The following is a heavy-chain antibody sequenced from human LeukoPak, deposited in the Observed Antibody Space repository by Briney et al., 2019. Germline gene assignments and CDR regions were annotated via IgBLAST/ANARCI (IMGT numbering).Heavy chain of an antibody. CDR2: IWYDGTQQ. Sequence: GGSLRLSCAASGFTFSSFGIHWVRQTPGKGLDWVALIWYDGTQQFYADSVKGRFTISIDNSKNTVYLQMASLRVEDTALYYCARGYDFTNGYFNYFDAWGQGTLVTVSS. D-gene: IGHD3-3*01. J-gene: IGHJ4*02. CDR1: GFTFSSFG. V-gene: IGHV3-33*01. CDR3: ARGYDFTNGYFNYFDA.